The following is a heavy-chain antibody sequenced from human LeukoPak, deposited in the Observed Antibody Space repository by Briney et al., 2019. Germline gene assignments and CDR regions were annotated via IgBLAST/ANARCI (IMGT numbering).Heavy chain of an antibody. CDR1: GFTFSSYG. CDR2: IWYDGSNK. D-gene: IGHD2-15*01. V-gene: IGHV3-33*01. J-gene: IGHJ6*02. Sequence: GGSLRLSCAASGFTFSSYGMHWVRQAPGEGLEWVAVIWYDGSNKYYADSVKGRFTISRDNPKNTLYLQMNSLRAEDTAVYYCARDPRLVVVAATLEYYYGMDVWGQGTTVTVSS. CDR3: ARDPRLVVVAATLEYYYGMDV.